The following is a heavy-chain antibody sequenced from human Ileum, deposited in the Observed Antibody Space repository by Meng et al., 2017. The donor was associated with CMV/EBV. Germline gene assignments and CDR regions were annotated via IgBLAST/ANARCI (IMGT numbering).Heavy chain of an antibody. CDR1: GDSISSDNYY. J-gene: IGHJ3*02. D-gene: IGHD5-24*01. V-gene: IGHV4-30-4*08. Sequence: QVQLQESGPRLVKPSQTLSLTCAVSGDSISSDNYYWSWVRQPPGKGLEWIGYISYSGNAYYNPSLKSRVALSVDTSKNQFSLELNSVTAADTAVYFCAREVIAPRDTDAFDIWGQGTMVTVSS. CDR3: AREVIAPRDTDAFDI. CDR2: ISYSGNA.